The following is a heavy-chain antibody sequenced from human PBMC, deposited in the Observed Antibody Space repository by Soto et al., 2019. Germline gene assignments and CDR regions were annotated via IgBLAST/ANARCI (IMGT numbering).Heavy chain of an antibody. CDR3: ARRAATGYIFDY. CDR1: GGSISSYY. V-gene: IGHV4-59*08. Sequence: QVQLQESGPGLVKPSETLSLTCTVSGGSISSYYWSWIRQPPGKGLEWIGYIFSSGFTNTNPSLKSRVTISVDTSPNQFFLNLPPLTAADSAIYFCARRAATGYIFDYWGQGALVTVSS. J-gene: IGHJ4*02. CDR2: IFSSGFT. D-gene: IGHD6-13*01.